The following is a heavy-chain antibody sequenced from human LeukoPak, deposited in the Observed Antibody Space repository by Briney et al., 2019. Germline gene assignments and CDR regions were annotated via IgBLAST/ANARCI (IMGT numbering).Heavy chain of an antibody. D-gene: IGHD6-6*01. J-gene: IGHJ4*02. CDR3: ARDSGYSSSSGFDY. Sequence: SGGSLRLSCAASGFTFSSYSMNWVRQAPGKGLEWVSSISSSSSYIYYADSVKGRVTISRDNAKSSLYLQMNSLRAEDTAVYYCARDSGYSSSSGFDYWGQGTLVTVSS. V-gene: IGHV3-21*01. CDR2: ISSSSSYI. CDR1: GFTFSSYS.